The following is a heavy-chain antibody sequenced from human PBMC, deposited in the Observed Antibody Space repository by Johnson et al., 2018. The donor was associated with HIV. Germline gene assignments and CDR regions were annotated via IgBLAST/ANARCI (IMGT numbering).Heavy chain of an antibody. CDR3: ARDNLRAFEV. CDR2: IGTTGNT. CDR1: GFTFSSYD. J-gene: IGHJ3*01. Sequence: VQLVESGGGLVQPGGSLRLSCAASGFTFSSYDMYWVRQTTGKGLEWVPGIGTTGNTYYPGSVKGRFTITRDNSKNTVYLQMNRPRAEDTAVYYCARDNLRAFEVWGQGTTVTVSS. D-gene: IGHD5/OR15-5a*01. V-gene: IGHV3-13*01.